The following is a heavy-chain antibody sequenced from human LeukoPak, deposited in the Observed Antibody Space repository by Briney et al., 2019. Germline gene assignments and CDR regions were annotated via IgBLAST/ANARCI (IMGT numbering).Heavy chain of an antibody. V-gene: IGHV3-30-3*01. CDR1: GFTFSSYA. CDR3: ASGLERSSQNYFDY. J-gene: IGHJ4*02. D-gene: IGHD1-1*01. CDR2: ISYDGSNK. Sequence: PGGSLRLSCAASGFTFSSYAMHWVRQAPGKGLEWVAVISYDGSNKYYADSVKGRFTISRDNSKNTLYLQMNSLRAEDTAVYYCASGLERSSQNYFDYWGQGTLVTVSS.